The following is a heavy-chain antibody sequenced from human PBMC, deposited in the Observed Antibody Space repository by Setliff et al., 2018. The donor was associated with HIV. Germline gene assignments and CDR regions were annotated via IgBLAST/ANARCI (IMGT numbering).Heavy chain of an antibody. CDR2: INHSGST. Sequence: SETLSLTCTVSGGSITGYYWSWIRQPPGKGLEWIGEINHSGSTNYNPSLKSRVTISVDTSKNQFSLRLSSVTAADTAVYYCARWSTIAAPRYAFDIWGQGTMVTVSS. CDR3: ARWSTIAAPRYAFDI. CDR1: GGSITGYY. V-gene: IGHV4-34*01. J-gene: IGHJ3*02. D-gene: IGHD6-13*01.